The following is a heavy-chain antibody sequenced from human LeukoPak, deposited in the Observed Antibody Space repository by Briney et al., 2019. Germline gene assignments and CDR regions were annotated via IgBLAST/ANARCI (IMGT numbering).Heavy chain of an antibody. D-gene: IGHD1-14*01. CDR3: ARTFYPSGDYNYGLDV. CDR2: IYVSGIT. V-gene: IGHV4-4*07. CDR1: GGSISSYY. J-gene: IGHJ6*01. Sequence: SETLSLTCSVSGGSISSYYWSWIRQPAGKGLEWIGRIYVSGITKYNPSLRSRVTMSVGTSKNQFSLRLTSVTAADTAVYYCARTFYPSGDYNYGLDVWGQGTTVIVSS.